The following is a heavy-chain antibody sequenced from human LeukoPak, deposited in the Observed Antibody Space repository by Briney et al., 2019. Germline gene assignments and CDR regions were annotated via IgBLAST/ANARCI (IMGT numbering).Heavy chain of an antibody. CDR1: GFTFSRHG. V-gene: IGHV3-30*18. D-gene: IGHD3/OR15-3a*01. Sequence: GGSLRLSCAPSGFTFSRHGMHWVRQAPGKGLEWVAMILSDGNNDYYADSVKGRFTISRDNSKNTLYLQMNSLRPEDTAVYYCAKDFQGRWTIDYWGQGTLVTVSP. CDR3: AKDFQGRWTIDY. CDR2: ILSDGNND. J-gene: IGHJ4*02.